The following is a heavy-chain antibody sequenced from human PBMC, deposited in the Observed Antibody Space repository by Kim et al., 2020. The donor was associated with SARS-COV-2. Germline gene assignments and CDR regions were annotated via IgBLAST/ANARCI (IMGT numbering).Heavy chain of an antibody. V-gene: IGHV3-7*01. CDR1: GFTFSSYW. CDR3: ARDKILWFGGGMDV. CDR2: IKQDGSEK. Sequence: GGSLRLSCAASGFTFSSYWMSWVRQAPGKGLEWVANIKQDGSEKYYVDSVKGRFTISRDNAKNSLYLQMNSLRAEDTAVYYCARDKILWFGGGMDVWGQGTTVTVSS. J-gene: IGHJ6*02. D-gene: IGHD3-10*01.